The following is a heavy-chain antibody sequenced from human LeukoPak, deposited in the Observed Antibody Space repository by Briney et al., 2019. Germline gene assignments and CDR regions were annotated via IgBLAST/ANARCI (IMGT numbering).Heavy chain of an antibody. CDR1: GYTLTELS. J-gene: IGHJ4*02. D-gene: IGHD5-18*01. CDR2: FDPEDGET. CDR3: ARTEGTDTAMVTWGPFDY. V-gene: IGHV1-24*01. Sequence: ASVKVSCKVSGYTLTELSMHWVRQAPGKGLEWMGGFDPEDGETIYAQKFQGRVTITADESTSTAYMELSSLRSEDTAVYYCARTEGTDTAMVTWGPFDYWGQGTLVTVSS.